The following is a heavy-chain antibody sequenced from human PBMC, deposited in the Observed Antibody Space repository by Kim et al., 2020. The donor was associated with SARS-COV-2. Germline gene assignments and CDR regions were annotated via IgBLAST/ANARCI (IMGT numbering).Heavy chain of an antibody. CDR2: INPNSGGT. J-gene: IGHJ2*01. Sequence: ASVKVSCKASGYTFTGYYMHWVRQAPGQGLEWMGRINPNSGGTNYAQKFQGRVTMTRDTSISTAYMELSRLRSDDTAVYYCAREVGRDSSSYGDWYFDLWGRGTLVTVSS. CDR3: AREVGRDSSSYGDWYFDL. D-gene: IGHD6-6*01. V-gene: IGHV1-2*06. CDR1: GYTFTGYY.